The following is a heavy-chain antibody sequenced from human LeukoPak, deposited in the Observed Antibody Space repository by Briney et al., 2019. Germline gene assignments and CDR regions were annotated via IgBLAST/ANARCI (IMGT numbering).Heavy chain of an antibody. J-gene: IGHJ4*01. CDR1: GYTFTSYG. Sequence: GASVKVSCKASGYTFTSYGISWVRQAPGQGLEWMGWISADNGNTKYAQKLQARVTITGDTSANIAYMELSSLGSEDTAVYYCARVISDCANFNCFKGYFDYWGQGTPVTVSS. V-gene: IGHV1-18*01. D-gene: IGHD5/OR15-5a*01. CDR2: ISADNGNT. CDR3: ARVISDCANFNCFKGYFDY.